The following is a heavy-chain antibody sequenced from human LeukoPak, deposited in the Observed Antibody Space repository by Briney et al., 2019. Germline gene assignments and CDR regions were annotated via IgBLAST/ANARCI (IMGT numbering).Heavy chain of an antibody. CDR3: ARSDYDILTGYYPLFDY. D-gene: IGHD3-9*01. J-gene: IGHJ4*02. Sequence: GGSLRLSCAASGFTFSKYWMHWVRQAPGKGLLWVSCIKSDGSSTSYADSVKGRFTISRDNAKNTLYLQMNSLRAEDTAVYYCARSDYDILTGYYPLFDYWGQGTLVTVSS. CDR2: IKSDGSST. CDR1: GFTFSKYW. V-gene: IGHV3-74*01.